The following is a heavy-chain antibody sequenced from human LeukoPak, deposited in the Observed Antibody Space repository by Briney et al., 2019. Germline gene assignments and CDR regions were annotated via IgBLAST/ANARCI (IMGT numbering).Heavy chain of an antibody. CDR1: GGSTSSSSYY. V-gene: IGHV4-39*07. CDR3: VAGSGSYYRPLDY. J-gene: IGHJ4*02. CDR2: IHYSGAT. Sequence: SETLSLTCSVFGGSTSSSSYYWGWIRQPSGKGLEWIGTIHYSGATYYNASLNSRVTISVDTSKNQFSLKLNTVTAADTAVYHCVAGSGSYYRPLDYWGQGTLVTVSS. D-gene: IGHD3-10*01.